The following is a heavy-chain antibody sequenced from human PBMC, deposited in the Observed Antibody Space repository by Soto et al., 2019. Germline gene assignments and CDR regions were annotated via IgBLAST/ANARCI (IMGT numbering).Heavy chain of an antibody. J-gene: IGHJ6*02. CDR3: ARGKDGSGSYGRYYYYYGMDV. V-gene: IGHV1-18*04. Sequence: VKGSCKASGYTFTSYGISWVRQAPGQGLEWRGWISAYNGNTNYAQKLQGRVTMTTDTSTSTAYMELRSLRSDDTAVYYCARGKDGSGSYGRYYYYYGMDVWGQGTTVTVSS. CDR2: ISAYNGNT. CDR1: GYTFTSYG. D-gene: IGHD3-10*01.